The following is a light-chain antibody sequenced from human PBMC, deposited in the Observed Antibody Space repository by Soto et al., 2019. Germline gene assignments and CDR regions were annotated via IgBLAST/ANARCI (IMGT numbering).Light chain of an antibody. CDR1: SSDVGSYHL. V-gene: IGLV2-23*01. J-gene: IGLJ2*01. CDR3: CSYAGSQV. CDR2: EGS. Sequence: QSALTQPASVSGSPGQSITISCTGTSSDVGSYHLVSWYQQHPGKAPKLMIYEGSKRPSGVSNRFSGSKSGNTASLTISGLQAEDEADYYCCSYAGSQVFGGGTKLTVL.